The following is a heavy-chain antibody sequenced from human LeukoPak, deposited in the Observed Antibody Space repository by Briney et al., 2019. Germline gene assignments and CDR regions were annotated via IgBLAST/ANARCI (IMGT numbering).Heavy chain of an antibody. CDR1: GGSISSGGYY. CDR3: AARGSDSLYFDY. J-gene: IGHJ4*02. D-gene: IGHD2-21*01. CDR2: IYYSGST. V-gene: IGHV4-31*03. Sequence: SETLSLTCTVSGGSISSGGYYWSWIRQHPGKGLEWIGYIYYSGSTYYHPSLKSRVTISVDTSKNQFSLKLSSVTAADTAVYYCAARGSDSLYFDYWGQGTLVTVSS.